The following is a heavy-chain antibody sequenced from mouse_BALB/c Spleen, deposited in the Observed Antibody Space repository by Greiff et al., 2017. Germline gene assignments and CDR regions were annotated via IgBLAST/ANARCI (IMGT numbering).Heavy chain of an antibody. J-gene: IGHJ3*01. Sequence: ESGPGLVKPSQSLSLTCSVTGYSITSGYYWNWIRQFPGNKLEWMGYISYDGSNNYNPSLKNRISITRDTSKNQFFLKLNSVTTEDTATYYCARGLRRGFAYWGQGTLVTVSA. CDR3: ARGLRRGFAY. D-gene: IGHD2-4*01. CDR2: ISYDGSN. V-gene: IGHV3-6*02. CDR1: GYSITSGYY.